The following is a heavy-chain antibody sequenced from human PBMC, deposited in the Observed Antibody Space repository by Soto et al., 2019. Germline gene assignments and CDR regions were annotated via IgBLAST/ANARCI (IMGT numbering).Heavy chain of an antibody. CDR1: GFTFENYA. V-gene: IGHV3-9*01. Sequence: GGSLRLSCAASGFTFENYAMHWVRQGPGKGLEWVSGLNWNSGDIGYADSVKGRFTISRDNAENSLYLQMNSLRAEDTAFYYCAKDMSGYPPYYFDYWGQGTLVTVSS. D-gene: IGHD3-3*01. CDR2: LNWNSGDI. CDR3: AKDMSGYPPYYFDY. J-gene: IGHJ4*02.